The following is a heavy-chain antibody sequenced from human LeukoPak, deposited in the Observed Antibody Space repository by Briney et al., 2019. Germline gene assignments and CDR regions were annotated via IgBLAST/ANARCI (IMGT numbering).Heavy chain of an antibody. CDR1: GGSISSYF. CDR3: ARDRFGDLNYFDY. CDR2: IYTSGST. Sequence: PLETLSLTCTVSGGSISSYFWSWIRQPAGKGLEWIGRIYTSGSTNYNPSLKSRVTISADKSTNQFSLKLSSVTAADTAVYYCARDRFGDLNYFDYWGQGTLVTVSS. D-gene: IGHD3-3*01. J-gene: IGHJ4*02. V-gene: IGHV4-4*07.